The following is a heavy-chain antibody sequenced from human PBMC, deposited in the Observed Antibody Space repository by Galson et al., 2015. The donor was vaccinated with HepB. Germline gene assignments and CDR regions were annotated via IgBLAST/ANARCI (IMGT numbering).Heavy chain of an antibody. CDR2: IIPILGIA. CDR3: ARTYDSSGYSSWPPDAFDI. J-gene: IGHJ3*02. CDR1: GGTFSSYT. V-gene: IGHV1-69*02. Sequence: SVKVSCKASGGTFSSYTISWVRQAPGQGLEWMGRIIPILGIANYAQKFQGRVTITADKSTSTAYMELSSLRSEDTAVYYCARTYDSSGYSSWPPDAFDIWGQGTMVTVSS. D-gene: IGHD3-22*01.